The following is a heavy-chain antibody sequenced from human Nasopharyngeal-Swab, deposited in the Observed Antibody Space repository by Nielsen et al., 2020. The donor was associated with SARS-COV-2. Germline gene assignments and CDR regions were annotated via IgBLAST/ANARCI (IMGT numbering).Heavy chain of an antibody. V-gene: IGHV4-59*12. CDR3: ARDLAYYYDSSGYYWAGYYYGMDV. Sequence: SETLSLTCTVSGGSISSYYWSWIRQPPGKGLEWIGYIHYSGSTNYNPSLKSRVTISVDTSKNQFSLKLSSVTAADTAVYYCARDLAYYYDSSGYYWAGYYYGMDVWGQGTTVTVSS. D-gene: IGHD3-22*01. CDR2: IHYSGST. CDR1: GGSISSYY. J-gene: IGHJ6*02.